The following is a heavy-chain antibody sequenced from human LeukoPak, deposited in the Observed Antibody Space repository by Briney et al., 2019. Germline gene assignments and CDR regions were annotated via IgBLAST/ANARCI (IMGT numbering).Heavy chain of an antibody. V-gene: IGHV3-7*01. J-gene: IGHJ4*02. CDR2: IKQDGSEK. CDR1: GFTFSSYW. Sequence: GGSLRLSCAASGFTFSSYWRSWVRQAPGKGLEWVANIKQDGSEKYYVDSVKGRFTISRDNAKNSLYLQMNSLRAEDTAVYYCGRERGSYGNYWGQGTLVTVSS. CDR3: GRERGSYGNY. D-gene: IGHD5-18*01.